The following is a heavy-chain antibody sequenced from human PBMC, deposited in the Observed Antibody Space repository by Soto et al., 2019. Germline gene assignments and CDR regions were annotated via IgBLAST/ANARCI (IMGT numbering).Heavy chain of an antibody. J-gene: IGHJ4*02. CDR3: VRDNGWVQFDC. Sequence: EEQLVESGGGSVQPGGSLRLSCAASGFSISRHTMHWVRQAPGKGLEYVSAITGNGDNIRYAESVKGRFSISRDNSKNTLYLQMGSLRVDDLAIYYCVRDNGWVQFDCWGQGALVTVSS. CDR1: GFSISRHT. V-gene: IGHV3-64*07. CDR2: ITGNGDNI. D-gene: IGHD6-19*01.